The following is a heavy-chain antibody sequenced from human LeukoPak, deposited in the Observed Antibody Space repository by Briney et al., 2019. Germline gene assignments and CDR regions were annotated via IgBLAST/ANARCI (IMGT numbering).Heavy chain of an antibody. Sequence: SETLSLTCTVSDDSITMYYWTWIRQPPGKGLEWIGYVDHTGSTKFNPSLTGRVSISRDTSNNFFSLRLRSVTAADTAVYFCARGRVSSSTWYSTYYYFFYMDFWGKGTTVTVSS. CDR1: DDSITMYY. D-gene: IGHD4-11*01. CDR3: ARGRVSSSTWYSTYYYFFYMDF. CDR2: VDHTGST. V-gene: IGHV4-59*01. J-gene: IGHJ6*03.